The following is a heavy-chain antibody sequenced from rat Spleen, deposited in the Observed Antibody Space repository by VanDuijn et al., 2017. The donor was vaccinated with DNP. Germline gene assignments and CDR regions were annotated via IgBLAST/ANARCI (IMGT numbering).Heavy chain of an antibody. CDR3: ASSSFDY. V-gene: IGHV3-3*01. Sequence: EVQLQESGPGLVKPSQSLSLTCSVTAYSITTNYWGWIRKFPGNRLEWMGFIDSAGITNYNPSLKSRISMTRDTSKNPFFLHLNSVTTEDTATYYCASSSFDYWGQGVMVTVSS. J-gene: IGHJ2*01. CDR2: IDSAGIT. CDR1: AYSITTNY.